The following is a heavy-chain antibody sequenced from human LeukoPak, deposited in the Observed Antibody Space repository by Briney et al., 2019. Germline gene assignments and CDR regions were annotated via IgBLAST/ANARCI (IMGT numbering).Heavy chain of an antibody. J-gene: IGHJ4*02. D-gene: IGHD5-12*01. CDR1: GFTFSNYS. V-gene: IGHV3-21*01. Sequence: PGGSLRLSCAASGFTFSNYSLNWVRQAPGKGLEWVSSISSSSSDIYYADSVKGRFTISRGNAKNSLYLQMNSLRAEDTAVYYCARESGYDIDFDYWGQGTLVTVSS. CDR2: ISSSSSDI. CDR3: ARESGYDIDFDY.